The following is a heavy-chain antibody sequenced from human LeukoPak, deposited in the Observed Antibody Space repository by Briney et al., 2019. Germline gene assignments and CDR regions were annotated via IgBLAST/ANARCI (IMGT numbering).Heavy chain of an antibody. CDR3: ARDGGSSGWALDY. J-gene: IGHJ4*02. Sequence: GGSLRLSCAASGFTFSSYGMHWVRQAPGKGLEWVAFIRYDGSNKYYADSVKGRFTISRDNSKNTLYLQMNSLRAEDTAVYYCARDGGSSGWALDYWGQGTLVTVSS. V-gene: IGHV3-30*02. CDR2: IRYDGSNK. CDR1: GFTFSSYG. D-gene: IGHD6-19*01.